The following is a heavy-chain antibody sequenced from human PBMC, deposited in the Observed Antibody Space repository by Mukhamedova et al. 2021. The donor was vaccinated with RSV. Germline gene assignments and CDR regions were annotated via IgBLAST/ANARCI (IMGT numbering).Heavy chain of an antibody. Sequence: AVISYDGSNKYYADSVKGRFTISRDNSQNTLYLQMNSLRVEDTAVYYCAREGCSRTSCDNGYCYYCMDVWGKGTTVTVSS. V-gene: IGHV3-30-3*01. CDR2: ISYDGSNK. D-gene: IGHD2-2*02. J-gene: IGHJ6*03. CDR3: AREGCSRTSCDNGYCYYCMDV.